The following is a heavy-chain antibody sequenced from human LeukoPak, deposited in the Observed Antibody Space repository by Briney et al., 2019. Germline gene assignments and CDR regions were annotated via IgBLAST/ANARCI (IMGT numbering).Heavy chain of an antibody. CDR1: GYTFTGYY. V-gene: IGHV1-2*02. CDR3: ARRQPERPRLFDY. J-gene: IGHJ4*02. Sequence: ASVKVSCKASGYTFTGYYMHWVRQAPGQGLEWMGWINPNSGGTNYAQKFQGRVTMTRDTSISTAYMELSRLRSDDTAVYYCARRQPERPRLFDYWGQGTLVTASS. CDR2: INPNSGGT. D-gene: IGHD1-1*01.